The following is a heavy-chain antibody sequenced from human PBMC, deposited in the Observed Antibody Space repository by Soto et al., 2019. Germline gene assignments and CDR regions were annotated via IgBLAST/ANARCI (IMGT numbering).Heavy chain of an antibody. CDR2: ISSSGSTI. D-gene: IGHD6-13*01. J-gene: IGHJ6*01. Sequence: GGSVRLSCATSGFTFSSYEMNCVRHAPGKWLEWVSYISSSGSTIYYADSVKGRFTISRDNAKNSLYLQMDSLRAEDTAVYYCARDQEAGSFFPYYYGMEVWGQGTTLTVS. CDR1: GFTFSSYE. CDR3: ARDQEAGSFFPYYYGMEV. V-gene: IGHV3-48*03.